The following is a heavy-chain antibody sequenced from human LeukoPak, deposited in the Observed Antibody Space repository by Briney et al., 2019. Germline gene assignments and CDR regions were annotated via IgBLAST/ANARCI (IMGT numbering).Heavy chain of an antibody. D-gene: IGHD3-22*01. J-gene: IGHJ5*02. CDR1: GFTFSSYE. V-gene: IGHV3-48*03. Sequence: GGSLRLSCAASGFTFSSYEMNWVRQAPGKGLEWVSYISSRGSTIYYTESVKGGFTISRDNAKNSLYLQMNSLRAEDTAVYYCARDKYDRSSYYFAWGQGTLVTVSS. CDR2: ISSRGSTI. CDR3: ARDKYDRSSYYFA.